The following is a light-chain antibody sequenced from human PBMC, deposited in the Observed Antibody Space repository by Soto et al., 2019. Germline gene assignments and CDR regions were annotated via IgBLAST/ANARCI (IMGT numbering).Light chain of an antibody. CDR1: SGHSSYA. Sequence: QSVLTQSPSASASLGASVKLTCTLSSGHSSYAIAWHQQQPEKGPRYLMKLNSDGSHSEGDGIPDRFSGSNSGAERYLTISCLQSEDEADYYWQTWGTGPWVFGGGTKLTVL. CDR3: QTWGTGPWV. J-gene: IGLJ3*02. CDR2: LNSDGSH. V-gene: IGLV4-69*01.